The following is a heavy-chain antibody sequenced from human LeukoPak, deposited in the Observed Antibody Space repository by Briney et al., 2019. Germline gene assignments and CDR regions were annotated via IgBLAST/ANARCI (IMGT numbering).Heavy chain of an antibody. CDR2: IKSKTDGGTT. CDR3: TTAGYFSHKHYYYYYMDV. CDR1: GFTFSNAW. D-gene: IGHD6-13*01. Sequence: PGGSLRLSCAASGFTFSNAWMSWVRQAPGKGLEWVGRIKSKTDGGTTDYAAPVKGRFTISRDDSKNTLYLQMNSLKTEDTAVYYCTTAGYFSHKHYYYYYMDVWGKGTTVTVSS. J-gene: IGHJ6*03. V-gene: IGHV3-15*01.